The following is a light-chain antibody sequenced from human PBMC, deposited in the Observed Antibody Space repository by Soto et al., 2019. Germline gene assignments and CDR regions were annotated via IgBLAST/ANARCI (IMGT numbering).Light chain of an antibody. CDR3: QSYDSSLSGYV. CDR1: SSNIGAGYE. Sequence: QSVLTQPPSVSEAPGQRVTISCTGSSSNIGAGYEAHWYQQVPGTAPKLLIYENNNRPSGVPDRFSGSKSGTSASLAITGLKAEDDAEYDCQSYDSSLSGYVFGTGTKVTVL. CDR2: ENN. J-gene: IGLJ1*01. V-gene: IGLV1-40*01.